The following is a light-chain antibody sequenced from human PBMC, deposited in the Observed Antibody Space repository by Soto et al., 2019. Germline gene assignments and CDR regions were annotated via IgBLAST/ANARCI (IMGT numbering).Light chain of an antibody. CDR1: QSLLHSNGYNF. CDR3: MQALQTPYT. V-gene: IGKV2-28*01. Sequence: DIVVTQSPLSLPVTPGEPASISCRSSQSLLHSNGYNFLDWYLQKPGQSPQLLIYLGSNRASGVXDXYSGSGSGTDFTLKISRVEAEDVGVYYCMQALQTPYTFGQGTKLEIK. J-gene: IGKJ2*01. CDR2: LGS.